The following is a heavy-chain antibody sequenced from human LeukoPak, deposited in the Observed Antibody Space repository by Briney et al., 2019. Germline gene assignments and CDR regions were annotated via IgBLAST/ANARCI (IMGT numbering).Heavy chain of an antibody. CDR2: IYSGGST. Sequence: GGSLRLSCAASGFTVSSNYMSWVRQAPGKGLEWVSVIYSGGSTYYADSVKGRFTISGHNSKNTLYLQMNSLRAEDTAVYYCARDLGGSSRLGYYYGMDVWGQGTTVTVSS. V-gene: IGHV3-53*04. J-gene: IGHJ6*02. CDR1: GFTVSSNY. CDR3: ARDLGGSSRLGYYYGMDV. D-gene: IGHD6-13*01.